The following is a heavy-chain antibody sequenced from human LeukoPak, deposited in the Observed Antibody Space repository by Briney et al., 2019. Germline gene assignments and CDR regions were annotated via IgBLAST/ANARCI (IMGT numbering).Heavy chain of an antibody. CDR1: GFTFSSYG. J-gene: IGHJ4*02. CDR2: IRYDGSNK. CDR3: AKDPGLGSRSYFDY. D-gene: IGHD6-19*01. V-gene: IGHV3-30*02. Sequence: PGGSLRLSCAASGFTFSSYGMHWVRQAPGKGLEWVAFIRYDGSNKYYADSVKGRFTISRDNSKNTLYLQMNSLRVEDTAVYYCAKDPGLGSRSYFDYWGQGTLVTVSS.